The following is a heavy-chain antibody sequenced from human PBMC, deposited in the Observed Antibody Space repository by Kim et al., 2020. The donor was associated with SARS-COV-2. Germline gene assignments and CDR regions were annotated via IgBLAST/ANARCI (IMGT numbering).Heavy chain of an antibody. CDR1: GFTFSSYA. D-gene: IGHD3-3*01. CDR2: ISGSGGST. J-gene: IGHJ4*02. Sequence: GGSLRLSCAASGFTFSSYAMSWVRQAPGKGLEWVSAISGSGGSTYYADSVKGRFTISRDNSKNTLYLQMNSLRAEDTAVYYCAKRFRQGYDFWSGSVWGQGTLVTVSS. CDR3: AKRFRQGYDFWSGSV. V-gene: IGHV3-23*01.